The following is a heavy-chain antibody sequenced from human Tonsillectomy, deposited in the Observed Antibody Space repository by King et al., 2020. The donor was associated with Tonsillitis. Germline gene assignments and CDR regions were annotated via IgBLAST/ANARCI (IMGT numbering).Heavy chain of an antibody. CDR2: ISFDGSNK. CDR3: ARESLPSDDSSCWYEPFDY. D-gene: IGHD6-13*01. CDR1: GFTFSSYP. Sequence: VQLVESGGGVVQPGRFLRLSCAGSGFTFSSYPMHWVRQAPGKGLEWVAVISFDGSNKYYAESVKGRFTISRDNSKNTLFLQMSSLRAEDTAVYYCARESLPSDDSSCWYEPFDYWGQGTLVSVSS. J-gene: IGHJ4*02. V-gene: IGHV3-30*04.